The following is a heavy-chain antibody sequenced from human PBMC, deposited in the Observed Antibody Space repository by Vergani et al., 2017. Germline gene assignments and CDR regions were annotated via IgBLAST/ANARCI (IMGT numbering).Heavy chain of an antibody. CDR2: ISYDGTQK. J-gene: IGHJ1*01. V-gene: IGHV3-30*03. CDR3: ATKSCGTPGCQIGYFSE. CDR1: GFTSSYYG. Sequence: QVHLVESGGGVVQPGRSLRLSCVVSGFTSSYYGLHWVRQAPGKGLEWVAVISYDGTQKYYADSVKGRFTISRDKSKSTLYLQMNSLRTEDTAVYYCATKSCGTPGCQIGYFSEWGQGTLVTVSS. D-gene: IGHD1-1*01.